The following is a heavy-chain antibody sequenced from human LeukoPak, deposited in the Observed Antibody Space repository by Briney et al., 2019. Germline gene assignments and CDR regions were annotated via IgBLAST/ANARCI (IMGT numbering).Heavy chain of an antibody. V-gene: IGHV3-30*03. CDR1: GFTLSSYG. D-gene: IGHD2-15*01. CDR3: ATLLLGVGGDY. CDR2: ISYDGSDK. J-gene: IGHJ4*02. Sequence: GGSLRLSCVASGFTLSSYGMHWVRQAPGKGLEWVAMISYDGSDKYYAESVKGRFTISRDNSKNTLYLQMNSLRDEDTAMYSCATLLLGVGGDYWGQGTLVTVSS.